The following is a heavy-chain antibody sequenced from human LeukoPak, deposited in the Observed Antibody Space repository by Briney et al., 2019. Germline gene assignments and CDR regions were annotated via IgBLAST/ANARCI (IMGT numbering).Heavy chain of an antibody. V-gene: IGHV4-61*02. CDR2: IYTSGST. J-gene: IGHJ5*02. Sequence: SQTLSLTCTVSGGSISSGSYYWSWIRQPAGKGLEWFGRIYTSGSTNYNPSLKSRVTISVDTSKNQFSLKLNSVTAADTAVYYCARIYSSSWFLNWFDPWGQGTLVTVSS. CDR1: GGSISSGSYY. CDR3: ARIYSSSWFLNWFDP. D-gene: IGHD6-13*01.